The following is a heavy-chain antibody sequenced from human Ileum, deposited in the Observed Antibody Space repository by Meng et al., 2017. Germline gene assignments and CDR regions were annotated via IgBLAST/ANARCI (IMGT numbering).Heavy chain of an antibody. Sequence: QVQLQESGPGLVRPSETLSLTCTVSGGSASSSWSWIRQPPGKGLEWIGHIYYSGNTNYNPSLKSRVTISVDTSKNQFSLKLSSVTAADTAVYFCARDRRDSSGWFYFDYWAQGTLVTVSS. J-gene: IGHJ4*02. V-gene: IGHV4-59*02. CDR2: IYYSGNT. CDR1: GGSASSS. CDR3: ARDRRDSSGWFYFDY. D-gene: IGHD6-19*01.